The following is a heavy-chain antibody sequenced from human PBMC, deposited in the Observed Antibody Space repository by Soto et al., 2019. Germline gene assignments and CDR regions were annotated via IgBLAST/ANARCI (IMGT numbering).Heavy chain of an antibody. D-gene: IGHD5-18*01. Sequence: SETLSLTCTVSGGSITTYQWSWIRQPPGKGLEWIGGYSGFTDYNPSLESRATISVDHSKNQFSLALRSVTAADTAVYYCARGYGDHSFFFDYWGQGALVTVS. CDR2: YSGFT. V-gene: IGHV4-59*01. J-gene: IGHJ4*02. CDR3: ARGYGDHSFFFDY. CDR1: GGSITTYQ.